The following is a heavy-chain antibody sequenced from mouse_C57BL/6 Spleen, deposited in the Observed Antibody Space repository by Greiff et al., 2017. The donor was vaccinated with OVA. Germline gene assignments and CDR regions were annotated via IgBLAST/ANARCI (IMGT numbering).Heavy chain of an antibody. D-gene: IGHD2-4*01. V-gene: IGHV1-64*01. Sequence: QVQLKQPGAELVKPGASVKLSCKASGYTFTSYWMHWVKQRPGQGLEWIGMIHPNSGSTNYNEKFKSKATLTVDKSSSTAYMQLSSLTSEDSAVYYCAREGEYDYDGAWFAYWGQGTLVTVSA. CDR3: AREGEYDYDGAWFAY. J-gene: IGHJ3*01. CDR1: GYTFTSYW. CDR2: IHPNSGST.